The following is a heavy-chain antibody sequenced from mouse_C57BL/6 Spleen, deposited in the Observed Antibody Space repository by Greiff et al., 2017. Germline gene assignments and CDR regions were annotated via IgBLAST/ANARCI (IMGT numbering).Heavy chain of an antibody. CDR1: GYTFTSYW. V-gene: IGHV1-64*01. Sequence: QVQLQQPGAELVKPGASVKLSCKASGYTFTSYWMHWVKQRPGQGLEWIGMIHPNSGSTNYNEKFKSKATLTVDKSSSTAYMQLSSLTSEDSAVYYCARPMMVTPYYFDYWGQGTTLTVSS. CDR2: IHPNSGST. J-gene: IGHJ2*01. CDR3: ARPMMVTPYYFDY. D-gene: IGHD2-3*01.